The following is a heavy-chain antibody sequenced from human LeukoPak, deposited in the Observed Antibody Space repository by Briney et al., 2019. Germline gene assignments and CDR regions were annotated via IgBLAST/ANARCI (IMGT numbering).Heavy chain of an antibody. J-gene: IGHJ4*02. Sequence: EGSLRLSCAASGFTFSSYGMHWVRQAPGKGLEWVAVISYDGSNKYYADSVKGRFTISRDNSKNTLYLQMNSLRAEDTAVYYCAKDNHHYYGSGTHFDYWGQGTLVTVSS. V-gene: IGHV3-30*18. CDR2: ISYDGSNK. CDR1: GFTFSSYG. D-gene: IGHD3-10*01. CDR3: AKDNHHYYGSGTHFDY.